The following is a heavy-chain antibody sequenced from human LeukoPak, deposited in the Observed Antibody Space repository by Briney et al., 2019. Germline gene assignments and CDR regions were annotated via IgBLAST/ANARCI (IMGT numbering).Heavy chain of an antibody. J-gene: IGHJ4*02. CDR2: IWYDGSNK. V-gene: IGHV3-33*06. CDR3: AKEILYYFDY. CDR1: GFTFSSYG. Sequence: GGSLRLSCAASGFTFSSYGLHWVRQAPGKGLEWVAVIWYDGSNKYYADSVKGRFTISRDNSKNTLYLQMNSLRAEDTAVYYCAKEILYYFDYWGQGTLVTVSS.